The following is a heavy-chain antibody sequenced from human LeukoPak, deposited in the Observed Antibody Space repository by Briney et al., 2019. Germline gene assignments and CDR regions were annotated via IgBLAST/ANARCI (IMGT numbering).Heavy chain of an antibody. CDR2: IIPIFGTA. CDR3: AREAWDGEDY. CDR1: GGTFSSHA. J-gene: IGHJ4*02. D-gene: IGHD3-10*01. Sequence: SVRVSCKASGGTFSSHAMSWVRQAPGQGLEWMGRIIPIFGTANYAQKFRGRVTITTDESTSTASMELSSLRSEDTAVYYCAREAWDGEDYWGQGTLVTVSS. V-gene: IGHV1-69*05.